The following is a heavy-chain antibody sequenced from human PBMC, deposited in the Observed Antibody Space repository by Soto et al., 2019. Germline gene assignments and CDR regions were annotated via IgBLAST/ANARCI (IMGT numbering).Heavy chain of an antibody. V-gene: IGHV3-30*03. CDR2: ISYDGSNK. CDR3: TRDSGIVLVPVTSMDV. CDR1: GFTFSSYG. D-gene: IGHD2-2*01. Sequence: PGGSLRLSCAASGFTFSSYGMHWVRQAPGKGLEWVAVISYDGSNKYYADSVKGRFTISRDNSENTLYLQMIGLRAEDTAVYYCTRDSGIVLVPVTSMDVWGQGTTVTVSS. J-gene: IGHJ6*02.